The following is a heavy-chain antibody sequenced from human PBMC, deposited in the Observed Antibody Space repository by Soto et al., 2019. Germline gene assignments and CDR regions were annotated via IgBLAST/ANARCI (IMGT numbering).Heavy chain of an antibody. V-gene: IGHV2-5*01. Sequence: QITLKESGPPLVKPTQTLTLTCTFSGFSLTTAGMGVDWIRQPPGKALEWLAVIYWSEDKYYSPSLKSRLTITKDTSKNQVVLTMTNMDPVDTGTYYCAHSVRGWYEPSDCWGQGTLVTVSS. CDR1: GFSLTTAGMG. J-gene: IGHJ4*02. CDR3: AHSVRGWYEPSDC. D-gene: IGHD6-19*01. CDR2: IYWSEDK.